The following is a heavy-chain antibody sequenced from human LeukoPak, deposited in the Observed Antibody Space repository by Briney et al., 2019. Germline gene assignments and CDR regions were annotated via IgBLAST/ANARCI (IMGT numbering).Heavy chain of an antibody. CDR2: INHSGST. CDR1: GGSFSGYY. D-gene: IGHD1-26*01. V-gene: IGHV4-34*01. Sequence: SETLSLTCAVYGGSFSGYYWSWIRQPPGKGLEWIGEINHSGSTNYNPSLKSRVTISVDTSKNQFSLKLSSVTAADTAVYYCAREYSGSYAYFDYWGQGTLVTVSS. CDR3: AREYSGSYAYFDY. J-gene: IGHJ4*02.